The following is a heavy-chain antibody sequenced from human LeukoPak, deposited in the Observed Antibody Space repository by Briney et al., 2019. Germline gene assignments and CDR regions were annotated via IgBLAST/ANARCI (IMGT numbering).Heavy chain of an antibody. CDR1: GFTFSSYS. V-gene: IGHV3-21*01. CDR2: ISSSSYI. J-gene: IGHJ3*02. D-gene: IGHD4-23*01. CDR3: ARSLYGVNYGDAFDI. Sequence: PGGSLRLSCAASGFTFSSYSMNWVRQAPGKGLEWVSSISSSSYIYYADSVKGRFTISRDNAKNSLYLQMNSLRAEDTAVYYCARSLYGVNYGDAFDIWGQGTMVTVSS.